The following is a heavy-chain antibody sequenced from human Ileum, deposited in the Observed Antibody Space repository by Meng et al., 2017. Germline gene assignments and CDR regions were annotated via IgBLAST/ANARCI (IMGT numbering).Heavy chain of an antibody. Sequence: SETLSLTCTVSGGSVTSGSYIWSWIRQPAGMGLEWIGRISTSGGTSYNPSLRSRVTISLDTSKNQFSLSMSSVTATDTAVYHCARGKEMATILDLWGQGTRVTVSS. V-gene: IGHV4-61*02. D-gene: IGHD5-24*01. CDR3: ARGKEMATILDL. J-gene: IGHJ5*02. CDR2: ISTSGGT. CDR1: GGSVTSGSYI.